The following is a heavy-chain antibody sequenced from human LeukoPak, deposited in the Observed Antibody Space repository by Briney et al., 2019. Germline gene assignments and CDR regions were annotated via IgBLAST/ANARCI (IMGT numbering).Heavy chain of an antibody. CDR2: ISGSGGST. D-gene: IGHD3-22*01. CDR1: GFTFSSYG. J-gene: IGHJ4*02. Sequence: GGSLRLSCAAYGFTFSSYGMRWVRQAPGKGLEGVSAISGSGGSTYYVDSVKGRFTISRDNSKNTLYLQMNSLRADDTAVYYCAKVTYSYDSSGYYSWGQGTLVTVSS. V-gene: IGHV3-23*01. CDR3: AKVTYSYDSSGYYS.